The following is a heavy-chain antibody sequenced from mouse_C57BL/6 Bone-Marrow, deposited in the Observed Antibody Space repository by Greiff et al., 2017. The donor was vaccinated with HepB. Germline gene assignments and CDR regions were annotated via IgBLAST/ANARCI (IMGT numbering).Heavy chain of an antibody. CDR2: IDPENGDT. CDR3: TTHYYVIAY. Sequence: VQLQQSGAELVRPGASVKLSCTASGFNIKDDYMHWVKQRPEQGLEWIGWIDPENGDTEYASKFQGKATITADTSSNTAYLQLSSLTSEDTAVYYCTTHYYVIAYWGQGTLVTVSA. D-gene: IGHD1-2*01. V-gene: IGHV14-4*01. J-gene: IGHJ3*01. CDR1: GFNIKDDY.